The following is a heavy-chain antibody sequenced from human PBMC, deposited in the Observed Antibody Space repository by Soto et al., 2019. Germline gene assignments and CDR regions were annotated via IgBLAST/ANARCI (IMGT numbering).Heavy chain of an antibody. CDR1: GGSINSSY. CDR2: IYYTGST. J-gene: IGHJ4*02. Sequence: WETLSLTCTVSGGSINSSYWSWIRQSPGKGLEWIGYIYYTGSTVYNPSLKRRTTISLDTSKNQFSLNLTSVTAADTAVYYCARVRYGSGSYLHAFDYWGQGTLVTVSS. V-gene: IGHV4-59*01. CDR3: ARVRYGSGSYLHAFDY. D-gene: IGHD3-10*01.